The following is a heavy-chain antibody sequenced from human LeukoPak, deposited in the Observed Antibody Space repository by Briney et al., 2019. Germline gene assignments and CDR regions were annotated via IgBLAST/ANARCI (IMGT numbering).Heavy chain of an antibody. CDR2: FSSRKNIV. CDR3: ATVFGYDGSGSSDY. Sequence: GGSLRLSCVTSGFSFDNYGMSWVRRAPGKGLEWISYFSSRKNIVNYADSVKGRFTISRDKAKTSLYLQMNSLRAEDTAVYYCATVFGYDGSGSSDYWGQGALVTVSS. D-gene: IGHD3-10*01. J-gene: IGHJ4*02. V-gene: IGHV3-48*01. CDR1: GFSFDNYG.